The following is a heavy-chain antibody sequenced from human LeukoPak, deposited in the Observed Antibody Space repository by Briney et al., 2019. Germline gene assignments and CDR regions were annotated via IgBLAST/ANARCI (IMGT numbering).Heavy chain of an antibody. J-gene: IGHJ4*02. Sequence: GGSLRLSCAASGFTFSSYAMSWVRQAPGKGLEWVSTIYSGGSTYYADSVKGRFTISRGNSQNTLYLQMNSLRAEDTAVYYCARGEGYYDSSFDYWGQGTLVTVSS. D-gene: IGHD3-22*01. CDR1: GFTFSSYA. CDR3: ARGEGYYDSSFDY. CDR2: IYSGGST. V-gene: IGHV3-53*01.